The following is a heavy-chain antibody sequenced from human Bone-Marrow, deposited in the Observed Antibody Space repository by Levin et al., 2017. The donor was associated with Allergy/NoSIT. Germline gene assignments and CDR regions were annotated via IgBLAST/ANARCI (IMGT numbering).Heavy chain of an antibody. V-gene: IGHV3-20*04. Sequence: PGESLKISCAASGFTFDDYGMSWVRQAPGKGLEWVSVINWSGGRTGYADSVKGRLTISRDNANNSLYLQMNSLRVEDTALYYCARHQNTMNIHDGFDIWGQGTMVTVSS. D-gene: IGHD2/OR15-2a*01. J-gene: IGHJ3*02. CDR1: GFTFDDYG. CDR3: ARHQNTMNIHDGFDI. CDR2: INWSGGRT.